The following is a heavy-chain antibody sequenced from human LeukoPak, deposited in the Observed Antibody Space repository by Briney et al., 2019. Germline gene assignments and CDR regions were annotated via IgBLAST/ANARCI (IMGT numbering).Heavy chain of an antibody. V-gene: IGHV1-2*02. Sequence: ASVKVSCKASGYTFTGYYMHWVRQAPGQGLEWMGWINPNSGGTNYAQKFQGRVTMTRDTSISTAYMELSRLRSDDTAVYYCARDPIVVVITTPAFDIWGQGTMVTVSS. D-gene: IGHD3-22*01. CDR2: INPNSGGT. J-gene: IGHJ3*02. CDR1: GYTFTGYY. CDR3: ARDPIVVVITTPAFDI.